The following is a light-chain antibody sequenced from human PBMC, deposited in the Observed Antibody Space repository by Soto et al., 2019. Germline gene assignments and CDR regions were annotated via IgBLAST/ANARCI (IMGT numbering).Light chain of an antibody. CDR1: QSVNGY. V-gene: IGKV3-11*01. CDR2: DAS. J-gene: IGKJ4*01. Sequence: EIVLTQSPATLSLSPGERATLSCRASQSVNGYLAWYKQKPGQAPRLLIYDASTRATGIPSRFSGSGSETDFTHTINSQEPEDFAVYYCQQRRNWPSFTFGGGTKVEIK. CDR3: QQRRNWPSFT.